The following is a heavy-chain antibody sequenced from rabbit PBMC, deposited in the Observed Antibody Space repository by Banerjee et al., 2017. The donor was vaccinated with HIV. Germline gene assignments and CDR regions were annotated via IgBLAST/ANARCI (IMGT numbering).Heavy chain of an antibody. V-gene: IGHV1S45*01. CDR1: GFSFSSSYW. Sequence: QEQLEESGGDLVKPEGSLTLTCTASGFSFSSSYWICWVRQAPGKGLEWIGCVVTGSVTTYYASWAKGRFTISKTSSTTVTLQMTSLTAADTATYFCARRTYESSSAYYDLWGPGTLVTVS. D-gene: IGHD1-1*01. J-gene: IGHJ4*01. CDR3: ARRTYESSSAYYDL. CDR2: VVTGSVTT.